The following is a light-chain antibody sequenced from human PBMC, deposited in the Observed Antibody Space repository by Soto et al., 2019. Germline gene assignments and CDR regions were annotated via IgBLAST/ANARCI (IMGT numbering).Light chain of an antibody. J-gene: IGLJ2*01. Sequence: QSVLTQPTTASGSPGQSVTISCTGTSSDVGGYNFVSWYQQHPGKAPKLMIYEDIKRPSGVPDRFSGSKSGNTASLTVSGLQPEDEADYYCSSYAGSNNLVFGGGTKVTVL. V-gene: IGLV2-8*01. CDR3: SSYAGSNNLV. CDR1: SSDVGGYNF. CDR2: EDI.